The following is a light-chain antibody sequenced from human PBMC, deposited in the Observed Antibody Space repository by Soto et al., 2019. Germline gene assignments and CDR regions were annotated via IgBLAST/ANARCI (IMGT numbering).Light chain of an antibody. CDR1: SSDVGTYNR. V-gene: IGLV2-18*02. CDR3: SSYTSSSTLL. J-gene: IGLJ2*01. Sequence: QSALTQPPSVSGSPGQSVTISCTGTSSDVGTYNRVSWYQQPPGTAPKLMIYEVSNRPSGVPDRFSGSKPGNTASLTISGLQAEDEADYYCSSYTSSSTLLFGGGTKLTVL. CDR2: EVS.